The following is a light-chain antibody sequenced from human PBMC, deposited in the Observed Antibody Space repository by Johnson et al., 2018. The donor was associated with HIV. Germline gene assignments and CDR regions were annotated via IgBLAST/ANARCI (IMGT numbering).Light chain of an antibody. V-gene: IGLV1-51*02. CDR3: GTWDSSLSAYV. J-gene: IGLJ1*01. Sequence: QSALTQPPSVSAAPGQKVTISCSGSSSNIGNNYVSWYQQLPGTAPKLLIYENNKRPSGIPDRFSGSKSGTSATLGLTGLQTGDEADYYCGTWDSSLSAYVFGTGTNVTVL. CDR2: ENN. CDR1: SSNIGNNY.